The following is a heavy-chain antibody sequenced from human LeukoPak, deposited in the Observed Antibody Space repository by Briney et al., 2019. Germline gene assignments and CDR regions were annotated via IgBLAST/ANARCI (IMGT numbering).Heavy chain of an antibody. CDR3: ARVSRTYYYDSSGYYSDY. CDR2: ISSSGSTI. Sequence: PGGSLRLSCAASGFTFSSYEMNWVRQAPGKGLEWVSYISSSGSTIYYADSVKGRFTISRDNAKNSLYLQMNSLRAEDTAVYYCARVSRTYYYDSSGYYSDYWGQGTLVTVSS. V-gene: IGHV3-48*03. D-gene: IGHD3-22*01. J-gene: IGHJ4*02. CDR1: GFTFSSYE.